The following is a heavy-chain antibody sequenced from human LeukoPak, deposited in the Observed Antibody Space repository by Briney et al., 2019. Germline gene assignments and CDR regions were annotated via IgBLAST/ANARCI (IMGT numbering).Heavy chain of an antibody. CDR2: INHSGST. CDR1: GGSFSGYY. V-gene: IGHV4-34*01. CDR3: ASEGGSGSYYTPFYY. J-gene: IGHJ4*02. D-gene: IGHD3-10*01. Sequence: SETLSLTCAVYGGSFSGYYWSWIRQPPGKGLEWIGEINHSGSTNYNPSLKSRVTISVDTSKNQFSLKLSSVTAADTAVYYCASEGGSGSYYTPFYYWGQGTLVTVSS.